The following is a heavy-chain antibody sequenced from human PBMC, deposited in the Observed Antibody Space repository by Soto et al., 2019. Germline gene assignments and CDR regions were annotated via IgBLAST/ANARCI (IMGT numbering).Heavy chain of an antibody. CDR2: ISSSSSYI. CDR3: ARDVDYDFWSGLGYYFDY. J-gene: IGHJ4*02. D-gene: IGHD3-3*01. Sequence: EVQLVESGGGLVKPGGSLRLSCAASGFTFSSYSMNWVRQAPGKGLEWVSSISSSSSYIYYADSVKGRFTISRDNAKNSRYLQMNSLRAEDTAVYYCARDVDYDFWSGLGYYFDYWGQGTLVTVSS. V-gene: IGHV3-21*01. CDR1: GFTFSSYS.